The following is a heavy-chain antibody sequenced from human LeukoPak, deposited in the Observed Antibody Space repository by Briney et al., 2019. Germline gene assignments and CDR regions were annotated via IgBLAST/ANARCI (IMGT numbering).Heavy chain of an antibody. CDR2: ISRSSSYI. D-gene: IGHD3-10*01. V-gene: IGHV3-21*01. CDR1: GFTFSSYG. J-gene: IGHJ4*02. CDR3: ARDLPGRDYYFDY. Sequence: GGSLRLSCAASGFTFSSYGMNWVRQAPGKGLEWVSSISRSSSYIYYADSVKGRFTVSRDNAKNSLYLQMNSLRAEDTAVYYCARDLPGRDYYFDYWGQGTLVTVSS.